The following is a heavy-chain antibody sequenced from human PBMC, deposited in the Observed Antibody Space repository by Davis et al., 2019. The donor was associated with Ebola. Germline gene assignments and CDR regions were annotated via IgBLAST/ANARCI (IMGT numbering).Heavy chain of an antibody. CDR2: INPSGGST. Sequence: AASVKVSCKASGYTFTSYYMHWVRQAPGQGLEWMGIINPSGGSTSYAQKFQGRVTMTSDTSTSTVYMSLSGLRSEDTAVYFCAREWLVMTDKTEREYFQHWGQGTLVTVSS. D-gene: IGHD2-21*02. J-gene: IGHJ1*01. CDR3: AREWLVMTDKTEREYFQH. V-gene: IGHV1-46*01. CDR1: GYTFTSYY.